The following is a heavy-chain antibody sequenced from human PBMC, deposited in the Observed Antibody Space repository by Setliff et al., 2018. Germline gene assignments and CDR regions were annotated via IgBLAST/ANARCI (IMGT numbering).Heavy chain of an antibody. J-gene: IGHJ4*02. CDR1: GFTFSSYD. CDR2: IGTAGDT. Sequence: PGGSLRLSCAASGFTFSSYDMHWVRQATGKGLEWVSAIGTAGDTYYADSVKGRFTISRDNSKNTLYLQMNSLRAEDTAVYYCAKDQLRYFDWLSVYWGQGTLVTVSS. V-gene: IGHV3-13*01. CDR3: AKDQLRYFDWLSVY. D-gene: IGHD3-9*01.